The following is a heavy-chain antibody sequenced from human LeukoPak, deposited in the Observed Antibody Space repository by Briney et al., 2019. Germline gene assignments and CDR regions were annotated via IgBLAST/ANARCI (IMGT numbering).Heavy chain of an antibody. CDR3: AKDFRIGYSAHFDY. J-gene: IGHJ4*02. CDR1: GFTFRSHA. V-gene: IGHV3-23*01. Sequence: GGSPRLSCVGSGFTFRSHAMSWVRQAPEKGLEFVSGIYENGGTTYYADSVKGRFSISRDNSKNTLYLQMDSLRGEDAAVYYCAKDFRIGYSAHFDYWGQGALVTVSS. CDR2: IYENGGTT. D-gene: IGHD2-21*01.